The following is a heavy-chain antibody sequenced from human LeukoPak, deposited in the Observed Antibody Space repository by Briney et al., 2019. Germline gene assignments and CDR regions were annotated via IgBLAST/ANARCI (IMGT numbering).Heavy chain of an antibody. Sequence: PSETLSLTCTVSGGSISSYYWSWIRQPAGRGLEWIGRIYISGSTNYNPSLKSRVTMSVDTSKNQFSLKLSSVTAADTAVYYCARDQVYTVKNWFDPWGQGTLVTVSS. CDR2: IYISGST. J-gene: IGHJ5*02. V-gene: IGHV4-4*07. CDR3: ARDQVYTVKNWFDP. D-gene: IGHD4-17*01. CDR1: GGSISSYY.